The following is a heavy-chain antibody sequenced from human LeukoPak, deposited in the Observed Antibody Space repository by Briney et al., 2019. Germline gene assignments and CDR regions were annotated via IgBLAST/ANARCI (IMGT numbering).Heavy chain of an antibody. CDR1: GFTFSSYS. J-gene: IGHJ4*02. D-gene: IGHD1-26*01. CDR3: ARDGAVDSGNSYLDY. CDR2: ISSSSSAI. V-gene: IGHV3-48*01. Sequence: PGGSLRLSCAASGFTFSSYSMNWVRQAPGNGLEWMSYISSSSSAIFYTDSVKGRFTISRDNVKNSLYLQMNSLRSEDTAMYYCARDGAVDSGNSYLDYWGQGTLDTVSS.